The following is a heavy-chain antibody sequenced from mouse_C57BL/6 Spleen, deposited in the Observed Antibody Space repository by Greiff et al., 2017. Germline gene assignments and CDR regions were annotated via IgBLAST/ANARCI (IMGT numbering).Heavy chain of an antibody. J-gene: IGHJ2*01. D-gene: IGHD1-1*01. Sequence: QVQLQQSGAELVRPGASVTLSCKASGYTFTDYEMHWVKQTPVHGLEWIGAIDPETGGTAYNQKFKGKAILTADKSSSTAYMELRSLTSEDSAVYYCTRRDYYGSSWLVLGGWGQGTTLTVSS. CDR1: GYTFTDYE. V-gene: IGHV1-15*01. CDR3: TRRDYYGSSWLVLGG. CDR2: IDPETGGT.